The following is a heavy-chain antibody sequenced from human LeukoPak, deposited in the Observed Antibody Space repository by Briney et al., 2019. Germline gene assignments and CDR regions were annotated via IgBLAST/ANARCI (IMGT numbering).Heavy chain of an antibody. V-gene: IGHV4-38-2*02. CDR1: GYSISSGHY. CDR2: IDHSGST. CDR3: ARLSVLDRVIITRDAFDI. Sequence: KASETLSLTCSVSGYSISSGHYWGWIRQPPGKGLEWIGSIDHSGSTNYNPSLKSRVTISVDTSKNQFSLKLSSVTAADTAVYYCARLSVLDRVIITRDAFDIWGQGTMVTVSS. J-gene: IGHJ3*02. D-gene: IGHD3-10*01.